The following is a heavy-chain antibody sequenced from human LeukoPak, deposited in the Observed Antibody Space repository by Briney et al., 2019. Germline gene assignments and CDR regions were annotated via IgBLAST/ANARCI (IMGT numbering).Heavy chain of an antibody. CDR2: ISYDGSNK. CDR1: GFTFSHYG. J-gene: IGHJ4*02. Sequence: GGSLRLSCAASGFTFSHYGVHWVRQAPGKGLEWVAVISYDGSNKYYADSVKGRFTISRDNSKNTVFLQMNSLRAEDTAVYYCARGSIMGDRGLGDSWGQGTLVTVSS. CDR3: ARGSIMGDRGLGDS. V-gene: IGHV3-30*03. D-gene: IGHD1-26*01.